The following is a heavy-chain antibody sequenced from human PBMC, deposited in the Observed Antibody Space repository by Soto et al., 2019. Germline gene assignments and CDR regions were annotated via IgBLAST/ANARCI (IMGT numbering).Heavy chain of an antibody. CDR1: GFTFRSYW. J-gene: IGHJ4*02. D-gene: IGHD4-17*01. Sequence: EVQLVESGGGLVQPGGSLRLSCAASGFTFRSYWMSWVRQAPGKGLEWVANMKQDGSEKYFVGSVKGRFTISRDKAKSSLYLQMNSLRAEDTAVYYCAREKSYGDSFDYWGQGTLVTVSS. V-gene: IGHV3-7*01. CDR3: AREKSYGDSFDY. CDR2: MKQDGSEK.